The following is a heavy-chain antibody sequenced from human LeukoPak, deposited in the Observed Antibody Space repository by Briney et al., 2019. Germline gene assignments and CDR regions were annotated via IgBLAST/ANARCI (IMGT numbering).Heavy chain of an antibody. CDR1: GGSISSYY. J-gene: IGHJ4*02. Sequence: SETLSLTCTVSGGSISSYYWSWIRQPPGKGLEWIGYIYYSGSTNYNPSLKSRVTISVGTSKNQFSLKLSSVTAADTAVYYCVHGDYGFDYWGQGTLVTVSS. V-gene: IGHV4-59*08. D-gene: IGHD4-17*01. CDR3: VHGDYGFDY. CDR2: IYYSGST.